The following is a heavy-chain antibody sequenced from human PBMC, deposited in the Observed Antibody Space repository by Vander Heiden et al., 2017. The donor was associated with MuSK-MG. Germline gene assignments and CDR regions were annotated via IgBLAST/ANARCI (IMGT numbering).Heavy chain of an antibody. Sequence: EVRLVQSGAEVKKPGESLKISCKGHGYRFTSHWIGWVRQKPGKGLEWMGIIYPGDSDTRYSPSFQGQVTISADKSIATAYLQWSTLKASDSAMYYCARDGGNTGIDSFDSWGRGTLVTVSS. J-gene: IGHJ4*02. CDR2: IYPGDSDT. CDR3: ARDGGNTGIDSFDS. CDR1: GYRFTSHW. V-gene: IGHV5-51*03. D-gene: IGHD5-12*01.